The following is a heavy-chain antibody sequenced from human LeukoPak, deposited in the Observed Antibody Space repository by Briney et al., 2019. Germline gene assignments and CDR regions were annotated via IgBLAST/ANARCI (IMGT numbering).Heavy chain of an antibody. Sequence: GGSLRLSCAASGFTFSSYWMSWVRQAPGKGLEWVANIKQDGSEKYYVDSVKGRFTISRDNSKNTLYLQMNSLRAEDTAVYYCAKVGGYCSGGSCSDYWGQGTLVTVSS. CDR1: GFTFSSYW. CDR2: IKQDGSEK. CDR3: AKVGGYCSGGSCSDY. J-gene: IGHJ4*02. V-gene: IGHV3-7*03. D-gene: IGHD2-15*01.